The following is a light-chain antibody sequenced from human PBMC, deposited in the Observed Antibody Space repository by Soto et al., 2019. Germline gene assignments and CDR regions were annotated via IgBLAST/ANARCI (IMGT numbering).Light chain of an antibody. V-gene: IGKV1-33*01. Sequence: DIQMTQSPSSLSASVGDRVTITCQATQDISNALNWYQQKPGKAPKFLIYDATNLQTGVPSRFSGSGSGTHFTLTISSLQPEDFATYYCQQYDTAPITFGQGTRLEIK. J-gene: IGKJ5*01. CDR3: QQYDTAPIT. CDR2: DAT. CDR1: QDISNA.